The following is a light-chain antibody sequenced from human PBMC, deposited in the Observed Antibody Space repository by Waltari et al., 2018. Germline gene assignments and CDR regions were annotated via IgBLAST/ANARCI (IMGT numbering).Light chain of an antibody. V-gene: IGKV3-20*01. CDR3: QQHGSSLWT. CDR2: DAS. CDR1: QSVSNNY. J-gene: IGKJ1*01. Sequence: EIVLTQSPGTLSLSPGERATLSCRASQSVSNNYLAWYRQKPGQAPRLLIYDASSRATGIPDRFSGSGSGTDFTLTISRLEPEDFAVYYCQQHGSSLWTFGQGTK.